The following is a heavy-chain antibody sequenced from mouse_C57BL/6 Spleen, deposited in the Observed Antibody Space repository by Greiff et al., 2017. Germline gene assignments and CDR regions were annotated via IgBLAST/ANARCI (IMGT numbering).Heavy chain of an antibody. Sequence: EVQVVESGGGLVKPGGSLKLSCAASGFNFSDYGMHWVRQAPEKGLEWVAYISSGSSAIYYADTVTGRFTISRDNAKNTLFLQMTRLMSEDTAMYYCARPNYGSSYNYAMDYWGQGTSVTVSS. CDR1: GFNFSDYG. D-gene: IGHD1-1*01. CDR3: ARPNYGSSYNYAMDY. CDR2: ISSGSSAI. J-gene: IGHJ4*01. V-gene: IGHV5-17*01.